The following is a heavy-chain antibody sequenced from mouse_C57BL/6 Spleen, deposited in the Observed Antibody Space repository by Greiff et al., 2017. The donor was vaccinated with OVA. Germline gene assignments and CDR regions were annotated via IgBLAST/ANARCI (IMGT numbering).Heavy chain of an antibody. Sequence: LQESGAELVRPGTSVKVSCKASGYAFTNYLIEWVKQRPGQGLEWIGVINPGSGGTNYNEKFKGKATLTADKSSSTAYMQLSSLTSEDSAVYVCARGTGPYAMDYWGQGTSVTVSS. V-gene: IGHV1-54*01. CDR2: INPGSGGT. D-gene: IGHD4-1*01. CDR1: GYAFTNYL. CDR3: ARGTGPYAMDY. J-gene: IGHJ4*01.